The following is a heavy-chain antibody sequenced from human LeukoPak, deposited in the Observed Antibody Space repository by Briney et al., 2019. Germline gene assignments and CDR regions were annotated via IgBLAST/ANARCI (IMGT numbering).Heavy chain of an antibody. Sequence: GGSLRLSCAASAFTFSTYSMNWVRQAPGKGLEWVSSISSSSSYIYYADSVKGRFTTSRDNAKNSLYLQMNSLRAEDTAVYYCARDRSKDFWSGNWRKGNWFDPWGQGTLVTVSS. CDR1: AFTFSTYS. J-gene: IGHJ5*02. D-gene: IGHD3-3*01. CDR2: ISSSSSYI. CDR3: ARDRSKDFWSGNWRKGNWFDP. V-gene: IGHV3-21*01.